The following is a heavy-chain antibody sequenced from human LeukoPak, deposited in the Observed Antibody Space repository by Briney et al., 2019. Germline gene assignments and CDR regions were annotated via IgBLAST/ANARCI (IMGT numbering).Heavy chain of an antibody. J-gene: IGHJ4*02. CDR2: IRYDGSDT. D-gene: IGHD3-10*01. V-gene: IGHV3-30*02. CDR3: AKAGIRVRAYYFDF. CDR1: GFTFNNYD. Sequence: PGGSLRLSCATSGFTFNNYDIHWVRQAPGKGLEWVTFIRYDGSDTYYTHSVKGRFTISRDNSKNTLYLQMNRLRAEDTAVYYCAKAGIRVRAYYFDFWGQGTLVTVSS.